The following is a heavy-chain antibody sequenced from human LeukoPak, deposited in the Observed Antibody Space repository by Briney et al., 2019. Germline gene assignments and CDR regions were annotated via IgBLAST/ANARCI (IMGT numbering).Heavy chain of an antibody. CDR1: GFTFSSYA. CDR3: AKDEIRIAAAGTYYFDY. CDR2: ISGSGGST. J-gene: IGHJ4*02. Sequence: GGSLRLSCAASGFTFSSYAMSWVRQAPGKGLEWVSAISGSGGSTYYADSVKGRFTISRDNSKNTLYLQMNSLRAEDTAVYYCAKDEIRIAAAGTYYFDYWGQGTLVTVSS. V-gene: IGHV3-23*01. D-gene: IGHD6-13*01.